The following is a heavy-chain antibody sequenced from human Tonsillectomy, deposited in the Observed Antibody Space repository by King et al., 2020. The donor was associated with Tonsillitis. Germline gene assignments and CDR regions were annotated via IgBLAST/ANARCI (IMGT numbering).Heavy chain of an antibody. CDR2: ISYDGSNK. D-gene: IGHD3-22*01. Sequence: VQLVESGGGVVQPGRSLRLSCAASGFTFSSYAMHWVRQAPGKGLEWVAVISYDGSNKYYADSVKGRFTISRDNSKNTLYLQMNSLRAEDTAVYYCARGIITMIVVAPPAYWSQGTLVTVSS. CDR3: ARGIITMIVVAPPAY. V-gene: IGHV3-30-3*01. CDR1: GFTFSSYA. J-gene: IGHJ4*02.